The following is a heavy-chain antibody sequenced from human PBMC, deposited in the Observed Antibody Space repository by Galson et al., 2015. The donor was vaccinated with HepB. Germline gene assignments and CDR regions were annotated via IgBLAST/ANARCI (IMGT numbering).Heavy chain of an antibody. D-gene: IGHD6-13*01. V-gene: IGHV3-15*01. CDR3: TTDRVYSSSWYRGWAEYFQH. Sequence: SLRLSCAASGFTFSNAWMSWVRQAPGKGLEWVGRIKSKTDGGTTDYAAPVKGRFTISRDDSKNTLYLQMNSLKTEDTAVYYCTTDRVYSSSWYRGWAEYFQHWGQGTLVTVSS. CDR1: GFTFSNAW. J-gene: IGHJ1*01. CDR2: IKSKTDGGTT.